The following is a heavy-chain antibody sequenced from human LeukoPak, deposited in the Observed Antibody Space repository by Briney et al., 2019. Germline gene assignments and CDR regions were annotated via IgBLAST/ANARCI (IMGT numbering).Heavy chain of an antibody. CDR1: GYTFTGYY. D-gene: IGHD3-22*01. V-gene: IGHV1-2*06. Sequence: GASVKVSCKASGYTFTGYYMHWVRQAPGQGLEWMGRINPNSGGTNYAQKIQGRVTMTRDTSISTAYMEMSRLRSDDTAVYYCARWPLTSGYYYYYYYYMDVWGKGTTVTVSS. CDR3: ARWPLTSGYYYYYYYYMDV. CDR2: INPNSGGT. J-gene: IGHJ6*03.